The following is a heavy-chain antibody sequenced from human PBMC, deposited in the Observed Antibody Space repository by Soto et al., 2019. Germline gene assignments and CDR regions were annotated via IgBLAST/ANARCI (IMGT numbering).Heavy chain of an antibody. CDR3: ARDETYSSGWYRGIGY. CDR2: IYYSGST. CDR1: GGSIISHD. J-gene: IGHJ4*02. Sequence: SVTLSLSSTVAGGSIISHDGSWIRQPPGKGLEWIGYIYYSGSTNYNPSLKSRVTISVDTSKNQFSLKLSSVTAADTAVYYCARDETYSSGWYRGIGYWGQGTLVTV. V-gene: IGHV4-59*11. D-gene: IGHD6-19*01.